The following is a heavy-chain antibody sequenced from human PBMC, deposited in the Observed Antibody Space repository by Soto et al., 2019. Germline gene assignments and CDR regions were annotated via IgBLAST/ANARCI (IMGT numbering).Heavy chain of an antibody. CDR2: VYESGVT. CDR3: ARDRFFDY. D-gene: IGHD3-16*01. Sequence: PSETLSLTCTVSGGSIRNYYWSWIRQPPGKGLEWIGSVYESGVTNYNPSLESLVTISIDTSKNQFSLKLTSVTAADTAVYYCARDRFFDYWGQGTLVTVS. J-gene: IGHJ4*02. V-gene: IGHV4-59*01. CDR1: GGSIRNYY.